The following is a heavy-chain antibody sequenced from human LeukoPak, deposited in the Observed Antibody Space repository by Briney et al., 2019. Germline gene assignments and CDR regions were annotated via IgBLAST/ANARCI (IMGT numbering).Heavy chain of an antibody. CDR3: AKGGDGYNYYFDY. Sequence: PGGSLRLSCAASEFTFSSYSMNWVRQAPGKGLEWVSGISGSGGSIRYADSVKGRFIISRDNSKNTLYLQMNSLRAEDTAVYYCAKGGDGYNYYFDYWGQGTLVTVSS. V-gene: IGHV3-23*01. CDR2: ISGSGGSI. D-gene: IGHD5-24*01. CDR1: EFTFSSYS. J-gene: IGHJ4*02.